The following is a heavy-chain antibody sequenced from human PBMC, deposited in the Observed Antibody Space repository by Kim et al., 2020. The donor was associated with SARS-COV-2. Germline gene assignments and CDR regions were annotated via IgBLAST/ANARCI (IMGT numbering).Heavy chain of an antibody. CDR2: INTNTGNP. V-gene: IGHV7-4-1*02. J-gene: IGHJ6*02. CDR3: ARDAGILSAAIVYYYYGMDV. Sequence: ASVKVSCKASGYTFTSYAMNWVRQAPGQGLEWMGWINTNTGNPTYAQGFTGRFVFSLDTSVSTAYLQISSLKAEDTAVYYCARDAGILSAAIVYYYYGMDVWGQGTTVTVSS. CDR1: GYTFTSYA. D-gene: IGHD2-2*01.